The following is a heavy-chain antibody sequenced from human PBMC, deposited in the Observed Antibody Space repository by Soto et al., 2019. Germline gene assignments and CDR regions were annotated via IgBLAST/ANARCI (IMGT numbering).Heavy chain of an antibody. CDR2: ISGSGGST. CDR1: GFTFSSYA. CDR3: AKGVSSPYDFWSGGYVY. D-gene: IGHD3-3*01. Sequence: PGGSLRLSCAASGFTFSSYAMSWVRQAPGKGLEWVSAISGSGGSTYYADSVKGRFTISRDNSKNTPYLQMNSLRAEDTAVYYCAKGVSSPYDFWSGGYVYWGQGTLVTVS. V-gene: IGHV3-23*01. J-gene: IGHJ4*02.